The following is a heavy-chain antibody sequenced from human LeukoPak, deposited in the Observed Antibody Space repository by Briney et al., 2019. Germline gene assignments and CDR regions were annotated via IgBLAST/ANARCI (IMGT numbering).Heavy chain of an antibody. Sequence: VASVTVSCTASGYTFTSYHMHWVRQAPGQGLEWMGLINLSGGSTTYAQRFQGRVTLTRDTSTSTVYMELSSLRSEDTAVYYCARDYVDDIPMIKDYWGQGTLVTVSS. CDR2: INLSGGST. D-gene: IGHD2-8*01. CDR1: GYTFTSYH. V-gene: IGHV1-46*01. J-gene: IGHJ4*02. CDR3: ARDYVDDIPMIKDY.